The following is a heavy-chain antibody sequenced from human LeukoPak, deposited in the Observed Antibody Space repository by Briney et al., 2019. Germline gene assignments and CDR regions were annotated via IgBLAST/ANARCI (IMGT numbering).Heavy chain of an antibody. V-gene: IGHV5-51*01. D-gene: IGHD3-16*01. CDR2: IYPGDSDT. Sequence: KGGESLKISCRGSGNSFTSYGTGWVRQLPGKALEWMGFIYPGDSDTRYSPSFQGQVTISADKSISTAYLQWSTLKASDTAIYYCARGESDFDYWGQGTLVTVSS. CDR1: GNSFTSYG. CDR3: ARGESDFDY. J-gene: IGHJ4*02.